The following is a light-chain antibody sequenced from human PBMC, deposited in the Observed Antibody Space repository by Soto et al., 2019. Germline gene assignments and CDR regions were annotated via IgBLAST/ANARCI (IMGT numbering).Light chain of an antibody. J-gene: IGLJ2*01. CDR2: EVS. Sequence: QSVLTQPPSASRSPGQSVTISCTGTSSDVGGYNYVSWYQQHPGKAPKLMIYEVSKRPSGVPDRFSGSKSDNTASLTVSGLQAEDEADYYCSSYAGSNNVVFGGGTKLTVL. V-gene: IGLV2-8*02. CDR3: SSYAGSNNVV. CDR1: SSDVGGYNY.